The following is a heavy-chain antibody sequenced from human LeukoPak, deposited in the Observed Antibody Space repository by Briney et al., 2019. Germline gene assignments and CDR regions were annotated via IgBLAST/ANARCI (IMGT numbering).Heavy chain of an antibody. CDR1: GGSISSSSYY. CDR3: ARSKNMYGDGGWFDP. V-gene: IGHV4-39*07. J-gene: IGHJ5*02. Sequence: SSETLSLTCTVSGGSISSSSYYWGWIRQPPGKGLEWIGSIYYSGSTYYNPSLKSRVTISVDTSKNQFSLKLSSVTAADTAVYYCARSKNMYGDGGWFDPWGQGTLVTVSS. D-gene: IGHD2-21*02. CDR2: IYYSGST.